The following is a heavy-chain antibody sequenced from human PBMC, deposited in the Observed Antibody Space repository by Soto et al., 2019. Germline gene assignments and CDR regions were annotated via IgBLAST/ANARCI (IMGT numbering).Heavy chain of an antibody. Sequence: QVQLQQWGAGLLKPSETLSLTCAVYGGSFSDDYWTWIRQPPGRGLEWIGEINRSGGTIYNPSLESRVTISADTSKNQFSLKLTSVTAADTAVYYCARGHYSRGVGATNPSHWGQGTLVTGSS. CDR3: ARGHYSRGVGATNPSH. J-gene: IGHJ4*02. D-gene: IGHD1-26*01. V-gene: IGHV4-34*02. CDR1: GGSFSDDY. CDR2: INRSGGT.